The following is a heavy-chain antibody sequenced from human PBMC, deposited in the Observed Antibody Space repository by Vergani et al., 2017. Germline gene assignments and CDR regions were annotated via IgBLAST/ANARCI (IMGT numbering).Heavy chain of an antibody. CDR1: GFTFSSYS. CDR3: GAEWEPTDAFDI. Sequence: EVQLVESGGGLVQPGGSLRLSCAASGFTFSSYSMNWVRQAPGKGLEWVSYISSSSSTIYYADSVKGRFTISRDNAKNSLYLQMNSLRAEDTAVYYCGAEWEPTDAFDIWDQGTMVTVSS. D-gene: IGHD1-26*01. J-gene: IGHJ3*02. V-gene: IGHV3-48*01. CDR2: ISSSSSTI.